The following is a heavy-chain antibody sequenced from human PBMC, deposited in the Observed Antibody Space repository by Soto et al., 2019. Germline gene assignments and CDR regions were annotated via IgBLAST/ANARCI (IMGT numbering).Heavy chain of an antibody. CDR3: ARASGLSIYNWFDP. D-gene: IGHD3-10*01. CDR1: NGSIGCFY. V-gene: IGHV4-59*01. CDR2: IYFSGST. J-gene: IGHJ5*02. Sequence: ASETLSLTCSMSNGSIGCFYWNWIRQSPEKGLEWIGQIYFSGSTIYSPSFQSRVTLSVDSSKSQVALRLTSVTAADTAVYFCARASGLSIYNWFDPWGQGILVTVSS.